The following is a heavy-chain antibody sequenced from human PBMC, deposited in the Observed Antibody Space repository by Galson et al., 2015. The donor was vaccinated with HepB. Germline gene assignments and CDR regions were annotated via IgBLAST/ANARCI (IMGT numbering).Heavy chain of an antibody. V-gene: IGHV1-3*01. D-gene: IGHD3-22*01. Sequence: SEKVSCKASGYTFTSYAMHWVRQAPGQRLEWMGWINAGNGNTKYSQKFQGRVTITRDTSASTAYMELSSLRSEDTAVYYCAAEYYYDSSGYEARWDYWGQGTLVTVSS. J-gene: IGHJ4*02. CDR3: AAEYYYDSSGYEARWDY. CDR1: GYTFTSYA. CDR2: INAGNGNT.